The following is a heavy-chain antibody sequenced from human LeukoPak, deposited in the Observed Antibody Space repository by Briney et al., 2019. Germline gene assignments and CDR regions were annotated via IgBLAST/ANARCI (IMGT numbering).Heavy chain of an antibody. D-gene: IGHD3-22*01. CDR3: AREASHYYDSSGFQDY. Sequence: GAXVKVSCKASGYPFTSYYMHWVRQAPGQGLEWMGIINPSGGSTSYAQKFQGRVTMTRDTSTSTVYMELSSLRSEDTAVYYCAREASHYYDSSGFQDYWGQGTLVTVSS. CDR2: INPSGGST. V-gene: IGHV1-46*01. J-gene: IGHJ4*02. CDR1: GYPFTSYY.